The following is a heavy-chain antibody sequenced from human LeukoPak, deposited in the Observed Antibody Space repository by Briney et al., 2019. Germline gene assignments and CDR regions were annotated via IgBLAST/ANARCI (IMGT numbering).Heavy chain of an antibody. Sequence: GGSLRLSCAASGFTFSSYWMSWVRQAPGKGLEWVANIKQDGSEKYYVDSVKGRFTISRDDAKNSPYLQMNSLRAEDTAVYYCASGVRIAAAGYWGQGTLVTVSS. V-gene: IGHV3-7*01. CDR2: IKQDGSEK. J-gene: IGHJ4*02. D-gene: IGHD6-13*01. CDR3: ASGVRIAAAGY. CDR1: GFTFSSYW.